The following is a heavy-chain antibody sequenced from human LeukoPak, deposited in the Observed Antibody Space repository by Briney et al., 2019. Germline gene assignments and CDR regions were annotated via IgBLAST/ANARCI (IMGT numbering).Heavy chain of an antibody. V-gene: IGHV3-7*03. CDR1: GFIIISYR. J-gene: IGHJ4*02. CDR3: AAYRGAHHKTFDY. Sequence: PGGSLRLSCAASGFIIISYRMSWVRQAPGKGLQWVANIKEDESEKDYVDSVKGQFIISRDNAKNSLDLQMNSLRAEDTAVYYCAAYRGAHHKTFDYWGQGTLVTVSS. CDR2: IKEDESEK. D-gene: IGHD1-26*01.